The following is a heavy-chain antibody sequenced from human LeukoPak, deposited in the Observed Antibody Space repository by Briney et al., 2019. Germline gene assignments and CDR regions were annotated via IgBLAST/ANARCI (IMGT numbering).Heavy chain of an antibody. V-gene: IGHV4-61*02. CDR3: ARDRDDYKYSWFDP. CDR1: GGSISSGSYY. CDR2: IYTSGST. Sequence: PSQTLSLTCTVSGGSISSGSYYWSWIRQPAGKGLEWIGRIYTSGSTNYNPSLKSRVTISVDTSKNQFSLKLSSVTAADTAVYYCARDRDDYKYSWFDPWGQGTLVTVSS. J-gene: IGHJ5*02. D-gene: IGHD5-24*01.